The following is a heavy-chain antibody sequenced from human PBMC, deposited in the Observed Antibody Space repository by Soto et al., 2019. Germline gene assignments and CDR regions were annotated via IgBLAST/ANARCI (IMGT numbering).Heavy chain of an antibody. CDR1: GGSISSGSYY. CDR3: ARRTDSYYGSGRLGGMDA. J-gene: IGHJ6*02. D-gene: IGHD3-10*01. V-gene: IGHV4-31*03. Sequence: QVQLQESGPGLVKPSQTLSLTCTVSGGSISSGSYYWSWIRQLPGKGLEWIGYIYYSGSTYYNPALKSRVTLSVDTSKNQLPLKLTSVPAADTVVYYCARRTDSYYGSGRLGGMDAWGQGTTVTVSS. CDR2: IYYSGST.